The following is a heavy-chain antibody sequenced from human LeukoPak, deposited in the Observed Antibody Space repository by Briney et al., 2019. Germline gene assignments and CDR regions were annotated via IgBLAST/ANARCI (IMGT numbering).Heavy chain of an antibody. Sequence: PSETLSLTCTVSGGSISSSSYYWGWIRQPPGKGLEWIGSIYYSGGTYYNPSLKSRVTISVDTSKNQFSLKLSSVTAADTAVYYCGSSGPMPFDYWGQGTLVTVSS. D-gene: IGHD2-15*01. CDR3: GSSGPMPFDY. CDR2: IYYSGGT. CDR1: GGSISSSSYY. J-gene: IGHJ4*02. V-gene: IGHV4-39*01.